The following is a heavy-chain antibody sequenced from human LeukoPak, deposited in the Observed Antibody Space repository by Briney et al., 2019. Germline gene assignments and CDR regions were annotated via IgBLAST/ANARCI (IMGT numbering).Heavy chain of an antibody. CDR1: GGSISSSSYY. V-gene: IGHV4-39*07. CDR3: ARAVLRYTNWFDP. D-gene: IGHD3-9*01. J-gene: IGHJ5*02. Sequence: PSETLSLTCTVSGGSISSSSYYWGWIRQPPGKGLEWIGSIYYSGSTYYNPSLKSRVTISVDTSKNQFSLKLSSVTAADTAVYYCARAVLRYTNWFDPWGQRTLVTVSS. CDR2: IYYSGST.